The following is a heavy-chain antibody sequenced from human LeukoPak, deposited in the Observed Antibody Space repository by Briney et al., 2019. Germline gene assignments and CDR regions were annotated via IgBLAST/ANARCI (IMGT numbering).Heavy chain of an antibody. CDR3: ARRYCSGGSCYHFDY. D-gene: IGHD2-15*01. CDR2: ISGSGSTI. V-gene: IGHV3-48*03. J-gene: IGHJ4*02. CDR1: GFTFSSYA. Sequence: GGSLRLSCAGSGFTFSSYAMSWVRQAPGKGLEWVSYISGSGSTIYYADSVEGRFTISRDNAKNSLNLQMNSLRAEDTAVYYCARRYCSGGSCYHFDYWGQGTLVTVSA.